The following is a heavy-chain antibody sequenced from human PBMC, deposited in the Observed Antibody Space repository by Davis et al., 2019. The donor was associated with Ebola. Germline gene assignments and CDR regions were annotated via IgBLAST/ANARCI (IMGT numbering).Heavy chain of an antibody. V-gene: IGHV3-23*01. Sequence: GGSLRLSCAASGFTFSSNSMSWVRQAQGKGLEWDSSISDNNDDTYYADSVKGRFTISRDNSKNTLYLQMNSLRAEDTAVYYCARVRWTSGYYFDYWGQGTLVTVSS. D-gene: IGHD3-22*01. J-gene: IGHJ4*02. CDR1: GFTFSSNS. CDR2: ISDNNDDT. CDR3: ARVRWTSGYYFDY.